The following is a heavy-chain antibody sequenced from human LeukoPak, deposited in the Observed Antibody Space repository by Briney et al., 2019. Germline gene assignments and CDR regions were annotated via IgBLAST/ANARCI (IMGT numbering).Heavy chain of an antibody. D-gene: IGHD3-16*01. CDR1: GFTFSSYA. CDR3: ARENWGSLPH. V-gene: IGHV3-30-3*01. J-gene: IGHJ4*02. Sequence: GRSLRLSCAASGFTFSSYAMHWVRQAPGKGLEWVAVISYDGSNKYYADSVKGRFTISRDNAKNLLYLEINSLRVEDTAVYYCARENWGSLPHWGQGTLVTVSS. CDR2: ISYDGSNK.